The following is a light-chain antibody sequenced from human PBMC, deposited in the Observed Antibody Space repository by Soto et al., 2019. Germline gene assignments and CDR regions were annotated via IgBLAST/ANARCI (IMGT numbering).Light chain of an antibody. CDR1: QGLVHRDGDTR. Sequence: DVVLTQSPLSLPVTLGQPASISCRSSQGLVHRDGDTRFSWYQQRPGQSPRRLIHAISNRDSGVPDRVSGSGSGTDFTMRISWVEAEDVGIYYYMPHTDSPHTFGQGTSVQIK. V-gene: IGKV2-30*02. CDR3: MPHTDSPHT. CDR2: AIS. J-gene: IGKJ1*01.